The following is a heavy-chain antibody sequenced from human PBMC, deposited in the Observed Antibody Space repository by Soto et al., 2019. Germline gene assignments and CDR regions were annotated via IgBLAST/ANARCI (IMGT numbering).Heavy chain of an antibody. D-gene: IGHD5-18*01. J-gene: IGHJ4*02. V-gene: IGHV1-18*01. CDR3: AREKRWSGYSYGPHLDY. CDR1: GYTFTSYG. Sequence: QVQLVQSGAEVKKPGASVKVSCKASGYTFTSYGISWVRQAPGQGLEWMGWISAYNGNTNYAQKLQGRVTMTTDTSXSXAYMELRSLRSDDTAVYYCAREKRWSGYSYGPHLDYWGQGTLVTVSS. CDR2: ISAYNGNT.